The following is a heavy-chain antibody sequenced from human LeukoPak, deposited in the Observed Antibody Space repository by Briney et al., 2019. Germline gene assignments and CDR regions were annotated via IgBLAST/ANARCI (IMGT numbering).Heavy chain of an antibody. J-gene: IGHJ4*02. CDR2: FNPNSGGS. CDR1: GYTFTAYY. V-gene: IGHV1-2*02. CDR3: ASGHGGNTPN. D-gene: IGHD1-14*01. Sequence: ASVKVSCTASGYTFTAYYIQWVRQAPGQGLEWMGWFNPNSGGSSYARKFQGRVAMTGGTSIATAYMELSSLTADDTAVYYCASGHGGNTPNWGQGTLATVSS.